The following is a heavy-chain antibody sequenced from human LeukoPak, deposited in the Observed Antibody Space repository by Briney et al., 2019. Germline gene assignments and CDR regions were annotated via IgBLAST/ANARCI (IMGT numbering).Heavy chain of an antibody. CDR1: GGSFSSFY. CDR2: ISHGGIT. V-gene: IGHV4-34*01. Sequence: KASETLSLTCAVYGGSFSSFYWSWIRQPPGKGLEWIGEISHGGITNYNPSLKSRVTISVDTSKNQFSLKLSSVTAADTAVYYCAREKFYGDYVGYWGQGTLVTVSS. D-gene: IGHD4-17*01. CDR3: AREKFYGDYVGY. J-gene: IGHJ4*02.